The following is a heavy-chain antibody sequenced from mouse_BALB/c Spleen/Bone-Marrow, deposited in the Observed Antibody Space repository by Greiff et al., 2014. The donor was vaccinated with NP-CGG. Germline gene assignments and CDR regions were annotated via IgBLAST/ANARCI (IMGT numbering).Heavy chain of an antibody. CDR1: GYAFTNYL. J-gene: IGHJ2*01. CDR2: INPGSGDA. V-gene: IGHV1-54*01. CDR3: ARFGRYYFDY. Sequence: QVQLQQSGAELVRPGTAVNVSCKASGYAFTNYLIEWVKQRPGQGLEWIGVINPGSGDANYNEKFKGKATLTADKSSSTAYMQLSSLTSDDSAVYFCARFGRYYFDYWGQGTTLTVSS.